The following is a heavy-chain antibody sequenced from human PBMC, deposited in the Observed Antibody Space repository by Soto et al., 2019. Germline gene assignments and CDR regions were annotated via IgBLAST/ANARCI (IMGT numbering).Heavy chain of an antibody. CDR2: ISDGGGLT. J-gene: IGHJ3*02. CDR1: GFAFSSHP. V-gene: IGHV3-23*01. CDR3: ARRVIGSSRAFDI. D-gene: IGHD6-6*01. Sequence: PGGSLRLSCAAPGFAFSSHPMSWVRQAPEKGLEWVSGISDGGGLTYNADSVKGRFTISRDNSKNTLYLQMNSLRAEDTAIYYCARRVIGSSRAFDIWGQGTMVTVSS.